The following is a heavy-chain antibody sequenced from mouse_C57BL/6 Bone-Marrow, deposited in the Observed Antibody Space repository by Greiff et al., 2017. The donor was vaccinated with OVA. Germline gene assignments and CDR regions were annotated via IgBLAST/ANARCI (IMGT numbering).Heavy chain of an antibody. Sequence: QVQLQQSGAELVRPGASVTLSCKASGYTFTDYEMHWVKQTPVHGLEWIGAIDPETGGTAYNQKFKGKAILTADKSSSTAYMELRSLTSEDSAVYYCTSVYYGSRKDDWGQGTTLTVSS. CDR2: IDPETGGT. CDR1: GYTFTDYE. D-gene: IGHD1-1*01. J-gene: IGHJ2*01. V-gene: IGHV1-15*01. CDR3: TSVYYGSRKDD.